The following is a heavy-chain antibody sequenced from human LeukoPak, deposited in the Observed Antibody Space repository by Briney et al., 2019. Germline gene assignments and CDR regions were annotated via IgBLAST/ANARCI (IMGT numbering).Heavy chain of an antibody. Sequence: PGGSLRLSCAASGFSFSDYYMSWIRQAPGKGLEWVSYISSSGSTIYYADSVKGRFTISRDNAKNSLYLQMNSLRAEDTAVYYCARARGIYDFWSGYYRQNYWGQATLVTVSS. CDR3: ARARGIYDFWSGYYRQNY. V-gene: IGHV3-11*04. D-gene: IGHD3-3*01. CDR1: GFSFSDYY. J-gene: IGHJ4*02. CDR2: ISSSGSTI.